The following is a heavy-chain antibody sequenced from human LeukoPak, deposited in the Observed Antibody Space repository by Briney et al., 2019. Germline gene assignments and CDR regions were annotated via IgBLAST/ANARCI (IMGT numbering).Heavy chain of an antibody. D-gene: IGHD2-2*01. CDR2: IYTSGST. V-gene: IGHV4-61*02. CDR1: GGSISSGSYY. J-gene: IGHJ4*02. Sequence: SETLSPXCTVSGGSISSGSYYWSWIRQPAGKGLEWIGRIYTSGSTNYNPSLKSRVTISVDTSKNQFSLKLSSVTAADTAVYYCACIAVVPAANPLVDYWGQGTLVTVFS. CDR3: ACIAVVPAANPLVDY.